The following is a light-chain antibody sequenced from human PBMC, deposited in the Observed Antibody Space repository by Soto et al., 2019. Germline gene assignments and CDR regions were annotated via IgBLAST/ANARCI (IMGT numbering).Light chain of an antibody. CDR2: GAS. CDR3: QQYGRSPGT. Sequence: EIVLTQSPGTLSLSPGERATLSCRASQSVSSSYLAWYQQKPGQAPRLLIYGASSRATGIPDRFSGSGSGTDFTHTVSRLEPEDFAVYYCQQYGRSPGTFGQGTKVEIK. V-gene: IGKV3-20*01. CDR1: QSVSSSY. J-gene: IGKJ1*01.